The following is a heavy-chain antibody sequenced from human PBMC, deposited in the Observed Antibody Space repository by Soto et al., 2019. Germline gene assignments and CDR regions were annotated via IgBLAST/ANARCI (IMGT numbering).Heavy chain of an antibody. CDR3: AREKAVAGNWFDP. D-gene: IGHD6-19*01. Sequence: SVKVSCKASGGTFSSYAISWVRQAPGQGLEWMGGVIPIFGTANYAQKFQGTVTITADESTSTAYMELSSLRSEDTSVYYCAREKAVAGNWFDPRGQGSLVTVSS. V-gene: IGHV1-69*13. CDR1: GGTFSSYA. J-gene: IGHJ5*02. CDR2: VIPIFGTA.